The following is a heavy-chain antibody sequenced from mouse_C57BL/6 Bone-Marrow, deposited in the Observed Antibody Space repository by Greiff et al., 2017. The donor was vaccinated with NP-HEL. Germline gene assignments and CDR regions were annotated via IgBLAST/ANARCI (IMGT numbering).Heavy chain of an antibody. D-gene: IGHD2-2*01. CDR2: IDPSDSYT. J-gene: IGHJ4*01. CDR3: ASGGLRRNYAMDY. V-gene: IGHV1-69*01. CDR1: GYTFTSYW. Sequence: QVHVKQPGAELVMPGASVKLSCKASGYTFTSYWMHWVKQRPGQGLEWIGEIDPSDSYTNYNQKLKGKSTLTVDKSSSTAYMQLSSLTSEDSAVYDCASGGLRRNYAMDYWGQGTSVTVSS.